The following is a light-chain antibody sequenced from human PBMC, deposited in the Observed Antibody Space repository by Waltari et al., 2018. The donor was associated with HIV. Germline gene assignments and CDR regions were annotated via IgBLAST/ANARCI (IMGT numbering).Light chain of an antibody. CDR3: QQYGSSPRT. J-gene: IGKJ1*01. V-gene: IGKV3-20*01. Sequence: DIVLTQSPGTLSLSPGERATLPCRASQSVTSSNLAWYQQKTGQGPRLLIYGASSRATGIPDRFSGSGSGTDFTLTISRLEPEDFAVYYCQQYGSSPRTFGQGTKVEIK. CDR2: GAS. CDR1: QSVTSSN.